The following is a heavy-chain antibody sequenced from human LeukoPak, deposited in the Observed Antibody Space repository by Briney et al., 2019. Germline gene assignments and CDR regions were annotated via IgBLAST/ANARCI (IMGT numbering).Heavy chain of an antibody. CDR1: GYSFTSYW. J-gene: IGHJ6*02. V-gene: IGHV5-51*01. D-gene: IGHD1-26*01. CDR2: IYPGDSDT. CDR3: VRRLSIVGADYGMDV. Sequence: GESLKISCKGSGYSFTSYWIGWVRQMPGKGLEWMGIIYPGDSDTRYSPSFQGQVTISADKSISTAYLQWSSLKASDTAMYYCVRRLSIVGADYGMDVWGQGTTVTVSS.